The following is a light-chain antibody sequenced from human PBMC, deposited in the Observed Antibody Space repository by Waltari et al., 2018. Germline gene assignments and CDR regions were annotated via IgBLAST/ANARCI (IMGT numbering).Light chain of an antibody. Sequence: QSALTQPASLSGSPGQSITISCTGTSSDVGGYNYVYWYQQHPGKAPKLMIYDVSKRPAGVSNRFSGSKSGNTASLTISGLQAEDEADYYCSSYTSSSTFAYVFGTGTKVTVL. CDR1: SSDVGGYNY. J-gene: IGLJ1*01. CDR2: DVS. V-gene: IGLV2-14*01. CDR3: SSYTSSSTFAYV.